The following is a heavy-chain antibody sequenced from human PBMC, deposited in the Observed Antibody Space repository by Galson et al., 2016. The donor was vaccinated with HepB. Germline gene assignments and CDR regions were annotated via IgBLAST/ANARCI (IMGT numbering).Heavy chain of an antibody. J-gene: IGHJ3*01. D-gene: IGHD2-8*01. Sequence: TLSLTCTVSGGSINNYYWNWIRQPPGKALEWLAYVDWDDDKYYNPSLKSRLTISKDTSKNQVVLRMTNMDPVDTAAYYCARIRVNGGSCNDAFDVRGQGTMVTVSS. CDR1: GGSINNYYW. V-gene: IGHV2-70*13. CDR2: VDWDDDK. CDR3: ARIRVNGGSCNDAFDV.